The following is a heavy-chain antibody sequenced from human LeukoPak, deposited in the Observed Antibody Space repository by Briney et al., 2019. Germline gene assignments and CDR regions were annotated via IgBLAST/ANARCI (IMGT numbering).Heavy chain of an antibody. CDR1: GYSFATYW. Sequence: GESLKIFCKGSGYSFATYWIAWVRQMPGKGLEWMGIIFPRDSDTRYSPSFQGQVTISADKSISTAYLQWSSLRASDTAMYYCARLPYDIDGSYLDSWGKGTLVTVSS. CDR3: ARLPYDIDGSYLDS. CDR2: IFPRDSDT. V-gene: IGHV5-51*01. J-gene: IGHJ4*02. D-gene: IGHD3-22*01.